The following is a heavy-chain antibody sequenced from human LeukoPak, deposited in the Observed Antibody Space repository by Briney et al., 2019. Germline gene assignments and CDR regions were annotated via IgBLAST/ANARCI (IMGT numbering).Heavy chain of an antibody. J-gene: IGHJ4*02. Sequence: SETLSLTCTVSGGSIRSYYWSWIRQPPGKGLEWIGYIYYSGSTNYNPSLKSRVTISVDTSKSQFSLKLRSVTAADTAVYYCARLIYYGSGAFDYWGQGTLVTVSS. CDR2: IYYSGST. CDR3: ARLIYYGSGAFDY. V-gene: IGHV4-59*08. D-gene: IGHD3-10*01. CDR1: GGSIRSYY.